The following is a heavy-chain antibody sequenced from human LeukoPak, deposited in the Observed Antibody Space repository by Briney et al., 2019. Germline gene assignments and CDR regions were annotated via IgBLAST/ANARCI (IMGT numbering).Heavy chain of an antibody. CDR3: AKSYGGHQITDNDAFDM. CDR2: ISGSGGNT. CDR1: GFTFSSYA. J-gene: IGHJ3*02. V-gene: IGHV3-23*01. D-gene: IGHD1-20*01. Sequence: GSLRLSCAASGFTFSSYAMSWVRQAPGKGLEWVSSISGSGGNTYYADSVKGRFTISRDNAKNTLYLQMNYLRAEDTAVYYCAKSYGGHQITDNDAFDMWGQGTVVTVSS.